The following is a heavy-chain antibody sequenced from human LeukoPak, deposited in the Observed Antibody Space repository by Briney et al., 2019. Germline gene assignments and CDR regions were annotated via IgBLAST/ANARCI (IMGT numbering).Heavy chain of an antibody. Sequence: VTVTFKSSGYTFTSYGINWVRQPPGRGLEWMGRIIPIFGTATSAQKYQGRVTITTDESTSTAYMELSSLRSEDTAVHYWARTRGSSALFDPWGQGTLVTVSS. CDR3: ARTRGSSALFDP. D-gene: IGHD6-6*01. J-gene: IGHJ5*02. V-gene: IGHV1-69*13. CDR2: IIPIFGTA. CDR1: GYTFTSYG.